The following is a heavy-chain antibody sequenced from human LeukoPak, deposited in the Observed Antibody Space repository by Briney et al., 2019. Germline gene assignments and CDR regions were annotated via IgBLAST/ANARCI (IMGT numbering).Heavy chain of an antibody. Sequence: SETLSLTCTVSGYSISSGYYWGWIRQPPGKGLEWIGEINHSGSTNYNPSLKSRVTISVDTSKNQFSLKLSSVTAADTAVYYCARGPFSGYRARIDYWGQGTLVTVSS. CDR2: INHSGST. CDR1: GYSISSGYY. D-gene: IGHD3-22*01. J-gene: IGHJ4*02. CDR3: ARGPFSGYRARIDY. V-gene: IGHV4-38-2*02.